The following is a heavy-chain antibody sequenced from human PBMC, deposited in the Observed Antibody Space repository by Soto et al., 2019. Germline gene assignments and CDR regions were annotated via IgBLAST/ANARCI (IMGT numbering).Heavy chain of an antibody. V-gene: IGHV1-3*01. Sequence: QVQLVQSGAEVKKPGASVKVSCKASGYTFTSYAMHWVRQAPGQRLEWMGWINAGNGNTKYSQKFQGRVTITRDTSASTAYMELSSLRSEDTAVYYWARSKHPGSWFLDAFDIWGQGTMVTVSS. J-gene: IGHJ3*02. CDR1: GYTFTSYA. D-gene: IGHD6-13*01. CDR3: ARSKHPGSWFLDAFDI. CDR2: INAGNGNT.